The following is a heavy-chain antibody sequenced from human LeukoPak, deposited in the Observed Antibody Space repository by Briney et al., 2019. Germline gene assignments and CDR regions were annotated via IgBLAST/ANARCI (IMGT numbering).Heavy chain of an antibody. Sequence: SETLSLTCTVSGGSVSSNTYYWGWIRQPPGKGLEWIGSIYYSGSTYYNPSLKSRVTISVDTSKNQFSLKLSSVTAADTAVYYSARYQSPLGISLVPFDPWGQGTLVTVSS. D-gene: IGHD7-27*01. V-gene: IGHV4-39*01. CDR2: IYYSGST. CDR3: ARYQSPLGISLVPFDP. CDR1: GGSVSSNTYY. J-gene: IGHJ5*02.